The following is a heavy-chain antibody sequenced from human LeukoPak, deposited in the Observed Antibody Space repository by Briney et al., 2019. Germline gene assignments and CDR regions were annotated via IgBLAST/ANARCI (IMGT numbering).Heavy chain of an antibody. CDR3: ARLWSSSVDY. Sequence: SQTLSLTCTVSGGSISSYHWSWIRQPPGKGLEWIGYIYYSGSTNYNPSLKSRVTISVDTSKNQFSLKLSSVTAADTAVYYCARLWSSSVDYWGQGTLVTVSS. CDR2: IYYSGST. J-gene: IGHJ4*02. CDR1: GGSISSYH. V-gene: IGHV4-59*08. D-gene: IGHD6-13*01.